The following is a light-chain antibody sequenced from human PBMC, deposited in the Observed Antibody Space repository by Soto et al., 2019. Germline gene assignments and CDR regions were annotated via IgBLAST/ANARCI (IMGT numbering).Light chain of an antibody. V-gene: IGKV1-39*01. J-gene: IGKJ4*01. CDR1: QSISSY. CDR2: AAS. CDR3: QKSYSTPLT. Sequence: DIQRTKSQSALSASVGDRVTITCRARQSISSYLTWSQQKPGKAHKLMIYAASSLQSGVPSRFSGSGSGTDFTRTIRSLQPEDFATYYCQKSYSTPLTFGGGTKVEIK.